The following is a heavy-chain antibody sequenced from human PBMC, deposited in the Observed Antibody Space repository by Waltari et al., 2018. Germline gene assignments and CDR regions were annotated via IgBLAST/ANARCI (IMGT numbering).Heavy chain of an antibody. D-gene: IGHD2-2*03. CDR1: GGSISSYY. V-gene: IGHV4-59*01. CDR3: ARTMDYYFDY. J-gene: IGHJ4*02. CDR2: IYYSGST. Sequence: QVQLQESGPGLVTPSETLSLTCPVSGGSISSYYWSWIRQPPGKGLEWIGYIYYSGSTNYNPSLKSRVTISVDTSKNQFSLKLSSVTAADTAVYYCARTMDYYFDYWGQGTLVTVSS.